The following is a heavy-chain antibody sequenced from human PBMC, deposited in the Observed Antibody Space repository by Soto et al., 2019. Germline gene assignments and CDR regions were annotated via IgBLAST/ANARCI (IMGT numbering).Heavy chain of an antibody. Sequence: SETLSLTCAVSGGSITSGNSYSWSWIRQPPGKGLEWIGSISHTGSTSYNPSLKSRLTMSVDKSKNQFSLRLSSVTAADMAVYYCARAVATYFGTSFDPWGQGIMVTVPS. CDR2: ISHTGST. V-gene: IGHV4-30-2*01. D-gene: IGHD2-15*01. CDR3: ARAVATYFGTSFDP. CDR1: GGSITSGNSYS. J-gene: IGHJ5*02.